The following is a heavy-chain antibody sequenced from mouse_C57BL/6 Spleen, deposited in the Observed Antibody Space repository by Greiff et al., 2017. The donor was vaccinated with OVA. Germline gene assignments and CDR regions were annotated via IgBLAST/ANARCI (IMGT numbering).Heavy chain of an antibody. Sequence: EVKLMESGGGLVQPGGSLSLSCAASGFTFTDYYMSWVRQPPGKALEWLGFIRNKANGYTTEYSASVKGRFTISRDNSQSILYLQMNALRAEDSATYYCARYKGDYYGSSYAGYFDVWGTGTTVTVSS. CDR2: IRNKANGYTT. CDR3: ARYKGDYYGSSYAGYFDV. CDR1: GFTFTDYY. D-gene: IGHD1-1*01. J-gene: IGHJ1*03. V-gene: IGHV7-3*01.